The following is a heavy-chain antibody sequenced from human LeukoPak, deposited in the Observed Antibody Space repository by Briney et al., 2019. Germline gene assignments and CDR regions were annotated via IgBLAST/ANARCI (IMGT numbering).Heavy chain of an antibody. CDR1: GYSFSSGYY. Sequence: SETLSLTCAVSGYSFSSGYYWGWVRQPPGKGLEWIANIYHSGNTYYNPSLNNRVTISVDTSMNHFSLKLTSVTAADTAVYYCTTLIAAPGSGAPFDYWGQGILVTVSS. CDR2: IYHSGNT. CDR3: TTLIAAPGSGAPFDY. D-gene: IGHD6-13*01. J-gene: IGHJ4*02. V-gene: IGHV4-38-2*01.